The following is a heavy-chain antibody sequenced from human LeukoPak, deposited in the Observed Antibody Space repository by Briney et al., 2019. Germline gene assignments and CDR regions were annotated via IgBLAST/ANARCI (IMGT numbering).Heavy chain of an antibody. CDR3: ARMGYTSSPGDS. J-gene: IGHJ4*02. CDR2: IFPGDSDT. Sequence: GESLKISCKGSGYLFTSYWIAWVRQLPGKGLECMGSIFPGDSDTKYNPSFQGHVTISADKSISTAYLQWSSLNDSDSAMYYCARMGYTSSPGDSWGQGTLVTVSS. D-gene: IGHD6-13*01. CDR1: GYLFTSYW. V-gene: IGHV5-51*01.